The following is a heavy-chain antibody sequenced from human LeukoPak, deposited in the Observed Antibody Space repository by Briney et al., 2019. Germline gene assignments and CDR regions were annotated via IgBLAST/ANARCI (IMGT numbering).Heavy chain of an antibody. CDR1: GFTLSSYW. CDR2: IKSDGSST. D-gene: IGHD2-15*01. J-gene: IGHJ3*02. V-gene: IGHV3-74*01. Sequence: GGSLRLSCAASGFTLSSYWMHWVRQAPGKGLVWVSRIKSDGSSTSYADSVKGRFTISRDNAKNTLYLQMNSLRAEDTAVYYCARDSGSYAFDIWGQGTMVTVSS. CDR3: ARDSGSYAFDI.